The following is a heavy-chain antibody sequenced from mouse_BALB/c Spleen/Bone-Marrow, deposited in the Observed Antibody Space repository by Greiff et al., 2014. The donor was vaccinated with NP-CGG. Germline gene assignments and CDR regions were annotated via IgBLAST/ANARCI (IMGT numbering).Heavy chain of an antibody. D-gene: IGHD3-2*01. Sequence: VQLKQSGPELVKPGASVKMSCKASGYTFTSYVMHWVKQKPGQGLEWIGYINPYNDGTKYNEKFKGKATLTTDESSSTAYMELSSLASEDSAVYYCARPRQLGIPYYFDYWGQGTALTVSS. CDR1: GYTFTSYV. CDR2: INPYNDGT. V-gene: IGHV1-14*01. J-gene: IGHJ2*01. CDR3: ARPRQLGIPYYFDY.